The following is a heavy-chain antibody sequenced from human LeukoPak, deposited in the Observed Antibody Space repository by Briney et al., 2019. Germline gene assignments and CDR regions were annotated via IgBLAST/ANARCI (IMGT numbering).Heavy chain of an antibody. J-gene: IGHJ4*02. Sequence: GGSLRLSCAASGFTFSNYDMTWVRQAPGKGLEWVSSISATTIYRFSAGSVRGRFTISRDNVENSLYLQMNDLRREDTAVYCCARIGLGRDAYNSFDYWGQGTLVIVSS. D-gene: IGHD5-24*01. CDR2: ISATTIYR. V-gene: IGHV3-21*01. CDR3: ARIGLGRDAYNSFDY. CDR1: GFTFSNYD.